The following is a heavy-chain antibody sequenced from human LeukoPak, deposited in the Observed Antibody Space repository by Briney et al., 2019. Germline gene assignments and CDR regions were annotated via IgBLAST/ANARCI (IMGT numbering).Heavy chain of an antibody. V-gene: IGHV3-53*01. Sequence: GGSLRLSCAASGFTVSSNYMSWVRQAPGKGPEWVSVIYSGGTTYYADSVKGRFTISRDNPKNTLYLQMNSLRADDTAVYYCARDPTRGDYVWGSTWGQGTLVTVSS. D-gene: IGHD3-16*01. CDR3: ARDPTRGDYVWGST. CDR2: IYSGGTT. CDR1: GFTVSSNY. J-gene: IGHJ5*02.